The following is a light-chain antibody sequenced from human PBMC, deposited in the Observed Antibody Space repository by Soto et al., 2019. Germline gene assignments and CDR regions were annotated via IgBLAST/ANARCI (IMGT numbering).Light chain of an antibody. CDR3: QQLNSYPRT. V-gene: IGKV1-8*01. Sequence: AIRMTQSPSALSASTGDRVTITCRASQGISSYLAWYQQKPGKAPKLLIYAASTLQSGVPSRFSGSGSGTDFTLTISSLQPEDFATYYCQQLNSYPRTFGQGTMGDIK. J-gene: IGKJ1*01. CDR1: QGISSY. CDR2: AAS.